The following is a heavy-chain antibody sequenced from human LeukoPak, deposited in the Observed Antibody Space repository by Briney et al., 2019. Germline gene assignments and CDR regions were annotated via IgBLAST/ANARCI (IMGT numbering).Heavy chain of an antibody. J-gene: IGHJ4*02. V-gene: IGHV3-74*01. CDR2: IDSDATGT. Sequence: GGSLRLSCAASGFTISNYWMHWVRQAPGKGLVWVSRIDSDATGTTYADSVKGRFTISRDNAKNTVYLHMNSLRAEDTAVYYCARAPGAFDYWGQGTLVTVSS. CDR1: GFTISNYW. CDR3: ARAPGAFDY. D-gene: IGHD7-27*01.